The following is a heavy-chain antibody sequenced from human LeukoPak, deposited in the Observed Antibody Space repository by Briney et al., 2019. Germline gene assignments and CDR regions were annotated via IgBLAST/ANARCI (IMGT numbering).Heavy chain of an antibody. CDR1: GFTFSGSA. J-gene: IGHJ6*03. Sequence: PGGSLKLSCAASGFTFSGSAMHWVRQASGKGLEWVGRIRSKANSYAITYAASVKGRFTISRDDSKNTAYLQMNSLKTEDTAVYYCTSQYYYGSGSYHYYYMDVWGKGTTVTISS. CDR2: IRSKANSYAI. CDR3: TSQYYYGSGSYHYYYMDV. V-gene: IGHV3-73*01. D-gene: IGHD3-10*01.